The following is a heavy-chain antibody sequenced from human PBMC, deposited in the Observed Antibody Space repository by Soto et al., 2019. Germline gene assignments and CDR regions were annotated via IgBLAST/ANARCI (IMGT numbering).Heavy chain of an antibody. V-gene: IGHV3-23*01. D-gene: IGHD3-10*01. Sequence: GGSLRLSCAASGFTFSSDAMSWVRQAPGKGLGWVSAISGSGGSTYYADSVKGRFTISRDNSKNTLYLQMNSLRAEETAVYYCAKDSLLWFGEGSLGNWGQGTLVTVSS. CDR2: ISGSGGST. CDR1: GFTFSSDA. CDR3: AKDSLLWFGEGSLGN. J-gene: IGHJ4*02.